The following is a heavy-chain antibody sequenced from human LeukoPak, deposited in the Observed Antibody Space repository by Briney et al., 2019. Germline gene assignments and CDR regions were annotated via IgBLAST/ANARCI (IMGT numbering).Heavy chain of an antibody. D-gene: IGHD3-10*01. CDR1: GFSLSSTGVA. CDR3: AHKGRGSGSYTK. CDR2: NYWNNDK. Sequence: SGPTLVKPTQTLTLTCTFSGFSLSSTGVAVAWIRQPPGKALEWLAVNYWNNDKSYSPSLKTRLTITKGTSQNQVVLIMTNMDPVDTGTYYCAHKGRGSGSYTKWGQGTLVTVSS. V-gene: IGHV2-5*01. J-gene: IGHJ4*02.